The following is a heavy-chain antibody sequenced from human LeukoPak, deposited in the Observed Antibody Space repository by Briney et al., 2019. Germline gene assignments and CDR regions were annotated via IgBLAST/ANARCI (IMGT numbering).Heavy chain of an antibody. CDR1: GFTFSNAW. V-gene: IGHV3-15*01. Sequence: PGGSLRLSCAASGFTFSNAWMSWVRQAPGRGLEWVGRIKRKGDDGTIDYAVPVKGRLSISRDDSKNTSYLQMNSLKSEDTAVYYCTAGTGRSDFDYWGQGTLVTVSS. CDR2: IKRKGDDGTI. J-gene: IGHJ4*02. CDR3: TAGTGRSDFDY. D-gene: IGHD3/OR15-3a*01.